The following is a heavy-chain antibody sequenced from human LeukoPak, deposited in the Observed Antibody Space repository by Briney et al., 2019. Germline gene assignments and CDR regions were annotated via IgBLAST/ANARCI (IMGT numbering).Heavy chain of an antibody. CDR2: ISDSGST. CDR3: ARATTTYYFDS. V-gene: IGHV4-59*01. J-gene: IGHJ4*02. CDR1: GGSISSYY. D-gene: IGHD4-11*01. Sequence: SSETLSLTCTVSGGSISSYYWSWIRQPPGKGLEWIGYISDSGSTNYNSPLESRITISLDTPKNQFSLKLTSLTAADTAVYYCARATTTYYFDSWGQGILVTVSS.